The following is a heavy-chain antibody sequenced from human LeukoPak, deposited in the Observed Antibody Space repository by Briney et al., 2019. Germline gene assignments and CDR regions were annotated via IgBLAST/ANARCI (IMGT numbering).Heavy chain of an antibody. J-gene: IGHJ4*02. CDR1: GGSISSGGYY. CDR2: IYYSGST. D-gene: IGHD6-6*01. V-gene: IGHV4-31*03. Sequence: SETLSLTCTVSGGSISSGGYYWNWIRQHPGKGLEWIGYIYYSGSTYYNPSLKSRVTISVDTSKNQFSLKLSSVTAADTAVYYCASGASSSSLDYWGQGTLVTVSS. CDR3: ASGASSSSLDY.